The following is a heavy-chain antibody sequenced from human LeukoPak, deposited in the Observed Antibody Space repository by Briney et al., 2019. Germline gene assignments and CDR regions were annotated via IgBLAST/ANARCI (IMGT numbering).Heavy chain of an antibody. V-gene: IGHV1-2*02. CDR2: INPSSGGA. J-gene: IGHJ5*02. D-gene: IGHD6-6*01. CDR1: GYTFTANY. Sequence: ASVKVSCKASGYTFTANYMHWVRQAPGQGLEWMGWINPSSGGADYAQKFQGRVTMTSDASITTVYMDLTRLRSDDTAVYYCARVRDYSNSPFNWFDTWGQGTLVTVSS. CDR3: ARVRDYSNSPFNWFDT.